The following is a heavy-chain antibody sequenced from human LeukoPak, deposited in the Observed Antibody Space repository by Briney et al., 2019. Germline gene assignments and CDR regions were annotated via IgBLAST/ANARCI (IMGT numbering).Heavy chain of an antibody. V-gene: IGHV3-30*04. D-gene: IGHD6-19*01. Sequence: GGSLRLSCAASGFTLSSYAMHWVRQAPGKGLEWVAVIPYDGSNKYYADSVKGRFTISRDNSKNTLYLQMNSLRAEDTAVYYCAKTPQYSSGWYVFDYWGQGTLVTVSS. CDR3: AKTPQYSSGWYVFDY. CDR2: IPYDGSNK. J-gene: IGHJ4*02. CDR1: GFTLSSYA.